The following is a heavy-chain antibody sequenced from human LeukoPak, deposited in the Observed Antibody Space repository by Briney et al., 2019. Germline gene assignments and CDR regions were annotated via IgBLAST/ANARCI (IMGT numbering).Heavy chain of an antibody. CDR1: GFTFSSYA. V-gene: IGHV3-30*14. CDR3: ARGLGGETTSVGYFDY. D-gene: IGHD1-26*01. Sequence: GGSLRLSCAASGFTFSSYAMHWVRQAPGKGLEWVAVISYDGSNKYYADPVKGRFTISRDNSKNTLYLQMNTLRAEDTAVYYCARGLGGETTSVGYFDYWGQGTLVTVSS. J-gene: IGHJ4*02. CDR2: ISYDGSNK.